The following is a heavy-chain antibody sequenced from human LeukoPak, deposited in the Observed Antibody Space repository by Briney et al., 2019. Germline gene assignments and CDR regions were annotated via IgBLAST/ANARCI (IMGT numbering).Heavy chain of an antibody. Sequence: RSGGSLRLSCAASGFDFHDYMMHWVRQPPGKGLEWVSEISWNGNTIGYADSVKGRFIISRDNARRSLYLQMNSLRPEDTAFYYCSSTFGSGSYLHSWGQGTLVTVSS. CDR1: GFDFHDYM. CDR3: SSTFGSGSYLHS. V-gene: IGHV3-9*01. D-gene: IGHD3-10*01. CDR2: ISWNGNTI. J-gene: IGHJ5*02.